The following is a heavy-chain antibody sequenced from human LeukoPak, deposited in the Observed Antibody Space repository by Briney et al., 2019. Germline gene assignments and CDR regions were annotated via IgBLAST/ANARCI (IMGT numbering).Heavy chain of an antibody. CDR1: GGSISTSSYY. V-gene: IGHV4-39*01. Sequence: SETLSLTCTVSGGSISTSSYYWGWVRQPPGKGLEWIGNIFYSGSTYYSPSLKSRVTISLDTSRNQFSLKLSSVTAADTAVYYCASPGWSRGYSSSWSKYYFDYWGQGTLVTVSS. CDR3: ASPGWSRGYSSSWSKYYFDY. D-gene: IGHD6-13*01. J-gene: IGHJ4*02. CDR2: IFYSGST.